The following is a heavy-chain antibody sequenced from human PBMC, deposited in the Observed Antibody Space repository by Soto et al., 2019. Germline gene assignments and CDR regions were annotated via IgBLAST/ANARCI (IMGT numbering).Heavy chain of an antibody. J-gene: IGHJ6*02. D-gene: IGHD3-22*01. Sequence: ASVKVSCKASGYTFTSYAMHWVRQAPGQRLEWMGWINAGNGNTKYSQKLQGRVTMTTDTSTSTAYMELRSLRSDDTAVYYCARVRRYYDSSGYYSGTSYYGMDVWGQGTTVTVSS. V-gene: IGHV1-3*01. CDR1: GYTFTSYA. CDR3: ARVRRYYDSSGYYSGTSYYGMDV. CDR2: INAGNGNT.